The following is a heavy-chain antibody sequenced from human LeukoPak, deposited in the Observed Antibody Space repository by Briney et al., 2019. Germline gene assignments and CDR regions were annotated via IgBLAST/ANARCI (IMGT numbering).Heavy chain of an antibody. V-gene: IGHV4-59*01. CDR1: SDSITTYY. CDR3: ARVGSGYSYGYIDY. Sequence: PSETLSLTCTVSSDSITTYYWSWIRQPPGKGLEWIGYIYSSGSTNYNPSLKSRVTISVDTSKDQFSLKLSSVTAADTAVYYCARVGSGYSYGYIDYWGQGTLVTVSS. J-gene: IGHJ4*02. D-gene: IGHD5-18*01. CDR2: IYSSGST.